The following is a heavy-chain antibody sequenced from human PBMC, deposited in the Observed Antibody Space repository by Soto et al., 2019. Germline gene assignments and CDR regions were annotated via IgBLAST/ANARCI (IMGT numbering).Heavy chain of an antibody. V-gene: IGHV3-43*01. J-gene: IGHJ4*02. Sequence: GGSLRLSCAASGFTFDDYTMHWVRQAPGKGLEWVSLISWDGGSTDYADSVKGRFSISRDNSKNSLYLQMNSLRTEDTALYYCAKAGVIVGATASFFLDYWGQGTLVTVSS. CDR3: AKAGVIVGATASFFLDY. CDR2: ISWDGGST. CDR1: GFTFDDYT. D-gene: IGHD1-26*01.